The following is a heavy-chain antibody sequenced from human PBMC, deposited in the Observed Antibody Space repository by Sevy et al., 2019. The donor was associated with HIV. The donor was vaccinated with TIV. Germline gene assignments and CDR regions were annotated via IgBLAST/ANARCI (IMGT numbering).Heavy chain of an antibody. CDR2: ISSTSNYI. CDR1: GFTFSTYS. CDR3: ARGYDFWSGYYTPDWYFDL. V-gene: IGHV3-21*01. Sequence: GGSLRLSCAASGFTFSTYSMNWVRQAPGRGLEWVSSISSTSNYIYYADSGKGRFTISRDNAKNSLYLQMNSLRAEDTAVFYCARGYDFWSGYYTPDWYFDLWGRGTLVTVSS. D-gene: IGHD3-3*01. J-gene: IGHJ2*01.